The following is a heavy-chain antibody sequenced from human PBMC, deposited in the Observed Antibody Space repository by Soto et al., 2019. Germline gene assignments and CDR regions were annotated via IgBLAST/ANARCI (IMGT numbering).Heavy chain of an antibody. J-gene: IGHJ4*02. V-gene: IGHV1-69*01. CDR1: GGIFSTYA. CDR3: ARDRDDYCSGNYYNRIDF. D-gene: IGHD3-10*01. Sequence: QVQLVQSGAEVKKPGSSVKVSCKASGGIFSTYAISWLRQAPGQGLEWMGGIIPIFGTPNYAQRFQGRVTITADESTSKAYMELSRLRSEDTAVYYCARDRDDYCSGNYYNRIDFWGQGTLVTVSS. CDR2: IIPIFGTP.